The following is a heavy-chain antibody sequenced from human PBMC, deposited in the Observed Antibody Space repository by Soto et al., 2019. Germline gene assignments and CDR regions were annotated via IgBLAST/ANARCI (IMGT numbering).Heavy chain of an antibody. CDR3: AKDRHPDGIWTFDY. CDR2: INGGGGTP. Sequence: EVQLLESGGHLIQPGESLRLSCAASGFSFSGYTMNWVRQAQGKGLEWISGINGGGGTPYYADSVKGRFTISRDDSKNILYLQMNSPRAEDTAIYYCAKDRHPDGIWTFDYWGRGTLVTVSS. V-gene: IGHV3-23*01. CDR1: GFSFSGYT. J-gene: IGHJ4*02. D-gene: IGHD3-9*01.